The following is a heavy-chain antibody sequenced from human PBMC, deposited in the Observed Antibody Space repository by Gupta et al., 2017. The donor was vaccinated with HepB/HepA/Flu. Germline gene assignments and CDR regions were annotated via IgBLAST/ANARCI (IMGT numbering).Heavy chain of an antibody. J-gene: IGHJ3*01. D-gene: IGHD2-2*01. V-gene: IGHV3-21*01. CDR3: ARITSQDAFDL. CDR1: GFTFSAYD. CDR2: ISTTSYL. Sequence: EVQLVESGGGLVKPGESQRLSWLASGFTFSAYDMNWVRQAPGKGLEWVSSISTTSYLYYADSVKGRFTISRDNAKNSLYLQMRSLRIEDTAVYYCARITSQDAFDLWGQGTVVTVSS.